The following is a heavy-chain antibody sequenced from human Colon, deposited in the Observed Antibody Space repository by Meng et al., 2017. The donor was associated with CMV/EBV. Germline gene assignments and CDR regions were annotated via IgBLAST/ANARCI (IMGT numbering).Heavy chain of an antibody. V-gene: IGHV3-53*01. Sequence: GESLKISCAASGFIVNSNFMNWVRQAPGKGLEWVSVLYSGGSVFYADSVKGRFTISRDNAKKSLYLQMNSLRADDTAVYYCAKELFTGSGSALDIWGQGTMVTVSS. CDR1: GFIVNSNF. CDR3: AKELFTGSGSALDI. D-gene: IGHD3-9*01. CDR2: LYSGGSV. J-gene: IGHJ3*02.